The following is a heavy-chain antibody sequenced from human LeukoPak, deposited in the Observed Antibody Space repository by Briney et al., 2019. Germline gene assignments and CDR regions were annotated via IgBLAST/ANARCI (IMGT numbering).Heavy chain of an antibody. CDR3: ARTAGYSYLAF. J-gene: IGHJ4*02. CDR2: LDPNSGGT. Sequence: ASVKVSCKASGNTFSGHYTHWVRQAPGQGLEWMGWLDPNSGGTNYVQKFQGRVSMTRDTSISTDYMELSRLRSDDTAVYYCARTAGYSYLAFWGQGTLVTVSS. D-gene: IGHD5-18*01. CDR1: GNTFSGHY. V-gene: IGHV1-2*02.